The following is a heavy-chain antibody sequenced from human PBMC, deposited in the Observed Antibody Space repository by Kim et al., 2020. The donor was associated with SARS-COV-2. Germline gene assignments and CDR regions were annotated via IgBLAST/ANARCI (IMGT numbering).Heavy chain of an antibody. CDR1: GFTFGDYA. D-gene: IGHD4-17*01. CDR2: IRSKAYGGTT. J-gene: IGHJ5*02. V-gene: IGHV3-49*03. Sequence: GGSLRLSCTASGFTFGDYAMSWFRQAPGKGLEWVGFIRSKAYGGTTEYAASVKGRFTISRDDSKSIAYLQMNSLKTEDTAVYYCTREEGSTVTTVWVDWFDPWGQGTLVTVSS. CDR3: TREEGSTVTTVWVDWFDP.